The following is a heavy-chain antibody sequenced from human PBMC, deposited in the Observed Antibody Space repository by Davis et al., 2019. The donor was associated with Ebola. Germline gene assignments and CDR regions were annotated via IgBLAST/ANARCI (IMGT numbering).Heavy chain of an antibody. CDR3: ARGFGVAYYGMDV. D-gene: IGHD3-3*01. Sequence: GESLKISCAASGFTFSSYAMSWVRQAPGKGLEWVSAISGSGGSTYYADSVKGRFTISRDNSKNTLYLQMNSLRAEDTAVYYCARGFGVAYYGMDVWGKGTTVTVSS. CDR1: GFTFSSYA. CDR2: ISGSGGST. V-gene: IGHV3-23*01. J-gene: IGHJ6*04.